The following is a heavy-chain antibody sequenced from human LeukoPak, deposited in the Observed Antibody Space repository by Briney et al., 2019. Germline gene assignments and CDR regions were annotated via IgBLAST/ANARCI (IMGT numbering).Heavy chain of an antibody. Sequence: GASVKVSCKASGGTFSSYTISWVRQARGQGLEWMGRIIPILGIANYAQKFQGRVTITADKSTSTAYMELSSLRSEDTAVYYCARVEEYSGSTQRGYAFDIWGQRTMVTVSS. CDR3: ARVEEYSGSTQRGYAFDI. V-gene: IGHV1-69*02. CDR1: GGTFSSYT. D-gene: IGHD1-26*01. CDR2: IIPILGIA. J-gene: IGHJ3*02.